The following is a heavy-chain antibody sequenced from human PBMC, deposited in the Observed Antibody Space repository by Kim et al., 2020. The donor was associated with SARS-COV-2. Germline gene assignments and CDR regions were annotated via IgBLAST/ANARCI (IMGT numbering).Heavy chain of an antibody. CDR1: GFTFSSYA. CDR3: AKDYYYDSSGYYYVWDY. V-gene: IGHV3-23*01. CDR2: ISGSGGST. J-gene: IGHJ4*02. D-gene: IGHD3-22*01. Sequence: GGSLRLSCAASGFTFSSYAMSWVRQAPGKGLEWVSAISGSGGSTYYADSVKGRFTISRDNSKNTLYLQMNSLRAEDTAVYYCAKDYYYDSSGYYYVWDYWGQGTLVTVSS.